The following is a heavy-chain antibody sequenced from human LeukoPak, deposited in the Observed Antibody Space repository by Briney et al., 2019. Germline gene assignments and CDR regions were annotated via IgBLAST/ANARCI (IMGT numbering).Heavy chain of an antibody. V-gene: IGHV4-30-4*08. Sequence: SETLSLTCAVYSGSFSGYYWSWIRQPPGKGLEWIGYIYYSGSTYYNPSRKSRVTISVDTSKNQFSLKLSSVTAADTAVYYCARGLRFLEWLPYYFDYWGQGTLVTVSS. J-gene: IGHJ4*02. CDR2: IYYSGST. CDR3: ARGLRFLEWLPYYFDY. CDR1: SGSFSGYY. D-gene: IGHD3-3*01.